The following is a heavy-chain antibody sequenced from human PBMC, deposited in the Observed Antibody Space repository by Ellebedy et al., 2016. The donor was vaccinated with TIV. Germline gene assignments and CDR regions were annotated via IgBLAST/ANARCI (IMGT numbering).Heavy chain of an antibody. Sequence: PGGSLRLSCAASGFTVSSNYMTWVRQAPGKGLEWVSVIYSGGSTYYADSVKGRFTISRDNSKNTLYLQMNSLRAKDTAVYYCARDPYGGNLLVYWGQGTLVTVSS. CDR3: ARDPYGGNLLVY. V-gene: IGHV3-53*01. CDR2: IYSGGST. CDR1: GFTVSSNY. J-gene: IGHJ4*02. D-gene: IGHD4-23*01.